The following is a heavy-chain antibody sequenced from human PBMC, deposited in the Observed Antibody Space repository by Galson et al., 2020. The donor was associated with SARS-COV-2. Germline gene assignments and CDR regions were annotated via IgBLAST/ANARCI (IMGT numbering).Heavy chain of an antibody. CDR2: IKSKTDGGTT. Sequence: GGSLRLSCAASGFTFSNAWMSWVRQAPGKGLEWVGRIKSKTDGGTTDYAAPVKGRFTISRDDSKNTLYLQMNSLKTEDTAVYYCTTSSGYCSSTSCLVAFDIWGQGTMVTVSS. V-gene: IGHV3-15*01. CDR3: TTSSGYCSSTSCLVAFDI. D-gene: IGHD2-2*01. CDR1: GFTFSNAW. J-gene: IGHJ3*02.